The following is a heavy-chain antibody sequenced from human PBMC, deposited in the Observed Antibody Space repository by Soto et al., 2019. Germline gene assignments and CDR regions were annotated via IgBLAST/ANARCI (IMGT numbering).Heavy chain of an antibody. CDR2: ISSSSSYI. CDR3: ARDPTGVHGMDV. D-gene: IGHD3-10*01. CDR1: GFTFSSYS. Sequence: SGGSLRLSCAASGFTFSSYSMNWVRQAPGKGLEWVSSISSSSSYIYYADSVKGRFTISRDNAKNSLYLQMNSLRAEDTAVYYCARDPTGVHGMDVWGQGTKVTVSS. V-gene: IGHV3-21*01. J-gene: IGHJ6*02.